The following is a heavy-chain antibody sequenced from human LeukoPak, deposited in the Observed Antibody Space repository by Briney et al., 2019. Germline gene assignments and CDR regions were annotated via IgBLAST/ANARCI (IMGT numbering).Heavy chain of an antibody. V-gene: IGHV4-59*01. CDR2: IYYSGST. CDR1: GGSISSYH. J-gene: IGHJ4*02. Sequence: RPSETLSLTCTVSGGSISSYHWSWIRQPPGKGLEWIGYIYYSGSTNYNPSLKSRVTISLDTSKNQLSLKLSSVTAADTAVYYCATMVQGVHTYFGSWGQGNLVAVSS. CDR3: ATMVQGVHTYFGS. D-gene: IGHD3-10*01.